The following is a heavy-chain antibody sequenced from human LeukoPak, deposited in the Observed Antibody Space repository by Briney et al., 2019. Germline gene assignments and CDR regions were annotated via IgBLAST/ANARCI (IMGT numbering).Heavy chain of an antibody. CDR1: GFTFSSHS. Sequence: GGSLRLSCAATGFTFSSHSMYWVRQAPGKGLEWVSSISASSNFIHYAESVRGRFTISRDNAKNSLYLQMSSQGAQDTAVYYCARPATGYCTSAGCHWDSWGQGTLVTVSS. D-gene: IGHD2-2*01. CDR2: ISASSNFI. J-gene: IGHJ4*02. CDR3: ARPATGYCTSAGCHWDS. V-gene: IGHV3-21*01.